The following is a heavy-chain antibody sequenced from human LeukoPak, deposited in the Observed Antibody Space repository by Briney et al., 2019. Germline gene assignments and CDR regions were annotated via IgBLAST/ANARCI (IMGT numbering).Heavy chain of an antibody. Sequence: VASVKVSCKVSGYTLTELSMHWVRQAPGKGLEWMGGFDPEDGETIYAQKFQGRVTMTEDTSTDTAYMELSSLRSEDTAVYYCAAGLRYFDWFDPWGQGTLVTVSS. J-gene: IGHJ5*02. V-gene: IGHV1-24*01. D-gene: IGHD3-9*01. CDR1: GYTLTELS. CDR2: FDPEDGET. CDR3: AAGLRYFDWFDP.